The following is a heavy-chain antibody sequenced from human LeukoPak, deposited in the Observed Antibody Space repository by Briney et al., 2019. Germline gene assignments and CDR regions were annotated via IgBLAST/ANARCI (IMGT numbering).Heavy chain of an antibody. Sequence: SETLSLTCAVYGGSFSGYYWSWIRQPPGKGLERIGSIYHSGSTYYNPSLKSRVTISVDTSKNQFSLKLSSVTAADTAVYYCARVSRGSSSWYAYYYYYMDVWGKGTTVTVSS. CDR1: GGSFSGYY. D-gene: IGHD6-13*01. V-gene: IGHV4-34*01. CDR2: IYHSGST. CDR3: ARVSRGSSSWYAYYYYYMDV. J-gene: IGHJ6*03.